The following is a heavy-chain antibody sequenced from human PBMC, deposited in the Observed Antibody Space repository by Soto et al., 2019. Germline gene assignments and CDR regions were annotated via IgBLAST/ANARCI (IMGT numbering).Heavy chain of an antibody. CDR1: GFTFSSYA. V-gene: IGHV3-23*01. D-gene: IGHD1-26*01. Sequence: GGSLRLSCAASGFTFSSYAMSWVRQAPGKGLEWVSAISGSGGSTYYTDSVKGRFTISRDNSKNTLYLQMNSLRAEDTAVYYCAKDVWELLGGHFDYWGQGTLVTVSS. CDR2: ISGSGGST. CDR3: AKDVWELLGGHFDY. J-gene: IGHJ4*02.